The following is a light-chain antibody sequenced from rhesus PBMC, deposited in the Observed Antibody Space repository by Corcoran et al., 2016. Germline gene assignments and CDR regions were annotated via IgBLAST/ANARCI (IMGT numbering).Light chain of an antibody. Sequence: EIVVTQTPLSLSVTLGEPASISCRSSQSLLYSEDGKTYLEWYLQKPGHSPQLRIYEVSNRPSGVPERVSGSGSGTDFTLKIHRVEAEDVGTYYCMQSLTFPLTFGGGTKVELK. J-gene: IGKJ4*01. CDR2: EVS. V-gene: IGKV2-104*01. CDR3: MQSLTFPLT. CDR1: QSLLYSEDGKTY.